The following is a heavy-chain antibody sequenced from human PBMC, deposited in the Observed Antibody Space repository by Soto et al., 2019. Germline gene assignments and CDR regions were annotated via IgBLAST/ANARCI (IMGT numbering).Heavy chain of an antibody. D-gene: IGHD1-1*01. J-gene: IGHJ4*02. CDR3: ARGRYGNS. Sequence: QVHLVQSGAEVKKPGASVKVSCKGSGYTFTSYGITWVRQAPGQGLEWMGWISAHNGNTEYAQRPQGRVTVTRDTSTSTAYMELRSLRSDDTAVYYCARGRYGNSWGQGALVTVSP. CDR1: GYTFTSYG. CDR2: ISAHNGNT. V-gene: IGHV1-18*01.